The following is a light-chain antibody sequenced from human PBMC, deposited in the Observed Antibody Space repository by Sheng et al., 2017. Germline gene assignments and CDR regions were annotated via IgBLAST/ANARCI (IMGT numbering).Light chain of an antibody. V-gene: IGKV3-15*01. CDR1: QSVGSK. Sequence: EIVLTQSPATLSVSPGERATLFCRASQSVGSKLAWYQQQPGQAPRLLIYDTSTRASGIPPRFSGSGSGTEFSLTISSLQSEDFAVYYCQQYYIWPPITFGQGTKLEIK. CDR3: QQYYIWPPIT. CDR2: DTS. J-gene: IGKJ2*01.